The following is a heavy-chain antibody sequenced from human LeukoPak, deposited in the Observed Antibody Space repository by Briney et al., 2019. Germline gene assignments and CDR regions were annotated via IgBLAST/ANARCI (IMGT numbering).Heavy chain of an antibody. CDR1: GGSFSGYY. CDR3: ERGIRAYYYDSSGHTRGNWFDP. J-gene: IGHJ5*02. D-gene: IGHD3-22*01. CDR2: INHSGST. Sequence: SQTLSLTCAVYGGSFSGYYWSWIRQPPGKGLEWIGEINHSGSTNYNPSLKSRVTISVDTSKNQFSLKLSSVTAADTAVYYCERGIRAYYYDSSGHTRGNWFDPWGQGTLVTVSS. V-gene: IGHV4-34*01.